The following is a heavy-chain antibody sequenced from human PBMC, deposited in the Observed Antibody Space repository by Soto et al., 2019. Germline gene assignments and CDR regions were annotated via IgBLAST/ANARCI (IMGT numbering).Heavy chain of an antibody. J-gene: IGHJ4*02. D-gene: IGHD4-17*01. CDR1: GYTFSTST. CDR3: AIANYGADEY. CDR2: IKAYSGNT. V-gene: IGHV1-18*04. Sequence: LVQSGAEAKKPGTSVKVSCKASGYTFSTSTISWVRPAPGQGLEWLGWIKAYSGNTNYAPKLQGRVTMTTDTSTSTAYLELRSLTNADTAMYYCAIANYGADEYWGQGTLVTVSS.